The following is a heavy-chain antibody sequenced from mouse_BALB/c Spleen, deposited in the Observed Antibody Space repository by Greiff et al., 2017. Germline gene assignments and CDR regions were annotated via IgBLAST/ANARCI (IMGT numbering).Heavy chain of an antibody. D-gene: IGHD3-1*01. CDR2: ISTYYGDA. V-gene: IGHV1S137*01. CDR1: GYTFTDYA. Sequence: VKLQESGAELVRPGVSVKISCKGSGYTFTDYAMHWVKQSHAKSLEWIGVISTYYGDASYNQKFKGKATMTVDKSSSTAYMELARLTSEDSAIYYCARSGEENFDYWGQGTTLTVSS. CDR3: ARSGEENFDY. J-gene: IGHJ2*01.